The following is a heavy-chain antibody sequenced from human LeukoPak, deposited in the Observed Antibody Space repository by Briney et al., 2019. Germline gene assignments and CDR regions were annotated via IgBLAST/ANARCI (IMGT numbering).Heavy chain of an antibody. CDR2: ISSSGSTI. CDR3: ARDFGWLSGFDY. D-gene: IGHD3-9*01. J-gene: IGHJ4*02. Sequence: PGGSLRLSCAASGFTFSSYEMNWVRQAPGKGLEWVSYISSSGSTIYYADPVKGRFTISRDNSKNTLYLQMNSLRGEDMAIYYCARDFGWLSGFDYWGQGTLVTVSS. CDR1: GFTFSSYE. V-gene: IGHV3-48*03.